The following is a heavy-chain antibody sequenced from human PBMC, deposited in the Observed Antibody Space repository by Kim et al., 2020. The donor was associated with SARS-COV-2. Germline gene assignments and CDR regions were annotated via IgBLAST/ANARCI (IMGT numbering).Heavy chain of an antibody. Sequence: GGSLRLSCAASGFTFDDYAMHWVRQAPGKGLEWVSLISGDGGSTYYADSVKGRFTISRDNSKNSLYLQMNSLRTEDTALYYCAKDIAGIPSTIFGVVQYYYYGMDVWGQGTTVTVSS. J-gene: IGHJ6*02. CDR1: GFTFDDYA. V-gene: IGHV3-43*02. D-gene: IGHD3-3*01. CDR2: ISGDGGST. CDR3: AKDIAGIPSTIFGVVQYYYYGMDV.